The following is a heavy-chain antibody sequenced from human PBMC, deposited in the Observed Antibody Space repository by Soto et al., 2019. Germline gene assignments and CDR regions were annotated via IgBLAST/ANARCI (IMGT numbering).Heavy chain of an antibody. Sequence: GGSLRLSCAASGFTVSSYYMSWVRQAPGKGLEWVSIIYSGGTTYYADSAKGRFTISRDNSKNTLYLQMNSLRAEDTAVYYCAKDLRRAVGTPYYYYGMDVWGQGTTVTVSS. CDR3: AKDLRRAVGTPYYYYGMDV. J-gene: IGHJ6*02. V-gene: IGHV3-53*01. CDR2: IYSGGTT. CDR1: GFTVSSYY. D-gene: IGHD1-1*01.